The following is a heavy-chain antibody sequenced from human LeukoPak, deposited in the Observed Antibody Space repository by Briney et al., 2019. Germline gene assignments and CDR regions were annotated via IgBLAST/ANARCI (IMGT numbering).Heavy chain of an antibody. J-gene: IGHJ6*02. V-gene: IGHV3-7*01. D-gene: IGHD2-2*01. CDR1: GFTFSNYY. CDR2: INQDGSEK. Sequence: GGSLRLSCAASGFTFSNYYMSWVRQAPGKGLEWVANINQDGSEKNYVDSVKGRFTISGDNAKNSLYLQMNSLRAEDTAVYYCTRDPEVPMDVWGQGTTVTVSS. CDR3: TRDPEVPMDV.